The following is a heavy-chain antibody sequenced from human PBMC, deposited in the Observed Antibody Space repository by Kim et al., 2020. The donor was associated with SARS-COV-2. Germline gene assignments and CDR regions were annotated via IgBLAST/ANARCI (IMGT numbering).Heavy chain of an antibody. Sequence: YSRASTNYNPPLKSRVTISVATSKNLFSLKLSAVTAADTAVYYCAGGFDPWGQGTLVTVSS. V-gene: IGHV4-59*09. CDR3: AGGFDP. CDR2: YSRAST. J-gene: IGHJ5*02.